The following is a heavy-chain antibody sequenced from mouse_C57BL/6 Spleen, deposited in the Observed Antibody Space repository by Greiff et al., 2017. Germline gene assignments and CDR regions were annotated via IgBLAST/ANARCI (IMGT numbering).Heavy chain of an antibody. CDR2: IDPENGDT. CDR1: GFNIKDDY. D-gene: IGHD3-2*02. J-gene: IGHJ2*01. V-gene: IGHV14-4*01. CDR3: TTAQATGDY. Sequence: EVKLQESGAELVRPGASVKLSCTASGFNIKDDYMHWVKQRPEQGLEWIGWIDPENGDTEYASKFQGKATITADTSSNTAYLQLSSLTSEDTAVYYCTTAQATGDYWGQGTTLTVSS.